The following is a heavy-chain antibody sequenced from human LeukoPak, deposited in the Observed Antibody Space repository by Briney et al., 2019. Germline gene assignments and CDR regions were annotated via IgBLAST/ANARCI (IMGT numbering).Heavy chain of an antibody. J-gene: IGHJ6*02. CDR3: ANLIDSSRKYGLDA. V-gene: IGHV3-23*01. CDR1: GFTFNTYA. CDR2: VSDGGRST. D-gene: IGHD3-22*01. Sequence: GGSLRLSCAASGFTFNTYAMNWVRQAPGKGLEWVSGVSDGGRSTYYADSVKGRFTISRDNSKNTLYLQMNSLRAEDTAVYYCANLIDSSRKYGLDAWGQGTTVTVSS.